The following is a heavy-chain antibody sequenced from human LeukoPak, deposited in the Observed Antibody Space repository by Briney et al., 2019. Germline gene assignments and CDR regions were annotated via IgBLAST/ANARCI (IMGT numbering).Heavy chain of an antibody. CDR1: GGSLGGYI. CDR3: VRADGRDGYRGLVDY. D-gene: IGHD5-24*01. J-gene: IGHJ4*02. Sequence: SETLSLTCAVYGGSLGGYIWSWIRQPPGKGVEWIGEINHSGSTDYNPSLKSRVTMSVDTSRNQFSLKLNSVTAADAAVYYCVRADGRDGYRGLVDYWGQGTLVTVSA. V-gene: IGHV4-34*01. CDR2: INHSGST.